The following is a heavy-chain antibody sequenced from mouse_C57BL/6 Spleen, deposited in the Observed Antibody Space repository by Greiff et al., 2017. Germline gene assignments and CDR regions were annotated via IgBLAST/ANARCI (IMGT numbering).Heavy chain of an antibody. J-gene: IGHJ1*03. CDR1: GFTFSDYG. CDR2: ISRGSSTI. Sequence: EVKLVQSGGGLVKPGGSLKLSCAASGFTFSDYGIPWVRQAPGQGLEWVAYISRGSSTIYYADTVKGRFTISRDNANNTLFLQMTSLRSEDTAMYYCASGITTVPNLYFEGWGTGTTVTASS. D-gene: IGHD1-1*01. CDR3: ASGITTVPNLYFEG. V-gene: IGHV5-17*01.